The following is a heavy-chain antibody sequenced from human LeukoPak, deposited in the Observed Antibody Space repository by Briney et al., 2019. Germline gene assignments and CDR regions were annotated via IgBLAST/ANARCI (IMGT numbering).Heavy chain of an antibody. CDR3: ARVGRGNWFDL. CDR2: IKHSGTT. V-gene: IGHV4-34*01. CDR1: GGSFSGYY. Sequence: SETLSLTCAVYGGSFSGYYWSWIRQPPGKGLEWIGEIKHSGTTNYNPSLKSRVILSEDTSKNQFSLKLSSVTAADTAVYYCARVGRGNWFDLWGQGTLVTVSS. J-gene: IGHJ5*02.